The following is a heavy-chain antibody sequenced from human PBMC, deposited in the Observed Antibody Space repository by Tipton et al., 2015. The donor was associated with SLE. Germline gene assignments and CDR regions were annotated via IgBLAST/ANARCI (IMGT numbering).Heavy chain of an antibody. V-gene: IGHV1-18*01. CDR3: ARASHDYGDLGDPDYYFDY. Sequence: QLVQSGAKMKKPGASVKVSCKASGYIFTSYVITWVRQAPGQGLEWMGWISTYDRNTNYAQNLQGRVTMTTDTSTTTVYMELRSLRSDDTAVYYCARASHDYGDLGDPDYYFDYWGQGTLVTVSS. J-gene: IGHJ4*02. CDR2: ISTYDRNT. CDR1: GYIFTSYV. D-gene: IGHD4-17*01.